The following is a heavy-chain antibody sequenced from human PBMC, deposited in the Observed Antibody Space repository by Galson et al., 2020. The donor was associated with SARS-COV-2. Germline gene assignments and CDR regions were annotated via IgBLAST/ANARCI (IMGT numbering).Heavy chain of an antibody. D-gene: IGHD3-10*01. CDR1: GFTFSSYD. CDR2: IWHDGSQK. CDR3: ARDRAYQTGWFDP. J-gene: IGHJ5*02. Sequence: QAGGSLRLSCAASGFTFSSYDIHWVRQAPGKGLEWVAVIWHDGSQKYYADSVKGRFTISRDNAKNTVYLQMNSLRAEDTAVYFCARDRAYQTGWFDPWGQGTLVTVSS. V-gene: IGHV3-33*01.